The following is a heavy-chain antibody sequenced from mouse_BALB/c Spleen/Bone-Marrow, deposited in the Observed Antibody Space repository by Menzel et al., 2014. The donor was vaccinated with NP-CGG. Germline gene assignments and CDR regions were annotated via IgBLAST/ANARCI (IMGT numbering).Heavy chain of an antibody. J-gene: IGHJ4*01. CDR3: ARWRYPYAMDY. V-gene: IGHV1-14*01. CDR1: GYTFTSYV. Sequence: VQLQQSGPELVKPGASVKMSCKASGYTFTSYVMHWVKQKPGQGLEWIGYINPYNDGTKYDEKFKGKATLTSDKSSSTAYMELSSLTSEDSAVYYCARWRYPYAMDYWGQGTSVTVSS. D-gene: IGHD5-1-1*01. CDR2: INPYNDGT.